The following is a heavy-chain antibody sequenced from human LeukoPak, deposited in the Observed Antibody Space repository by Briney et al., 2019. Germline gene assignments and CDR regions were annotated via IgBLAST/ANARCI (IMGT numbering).Heavy chain of an antibody. V-gene: IGHV4-34*01. CDR3: ARRGGYSYGYDAFDI. Sequence: SETLSLTCAVYNESFSGYYWSWIRQPPGKGLEWIGEINHSGSTNYNPSLKSRVTISVDTSKNQFSLKLSSVTAADTAVYYCARRGGYSYGYDAFDIWGQGTMVTVSS. J-gene: IGHJ3*02. CDR2: INHSGST. D-gene: IGHD5-18*01. CDR1: NESFSGYY.